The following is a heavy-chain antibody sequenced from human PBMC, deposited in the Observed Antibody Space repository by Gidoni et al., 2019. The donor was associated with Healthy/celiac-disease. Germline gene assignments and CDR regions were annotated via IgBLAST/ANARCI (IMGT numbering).Heavy chain of an antibody. Sequence: QVQLQESGPGLVKPSETLSLTCAVSGYSISSGYYWGWIRQPPGKGLEWIGSIYHSGSTYYNPSLKSRVTISVDTSKNQFSLKLSSVTAADTAVYYCARDRGIVVVPAAWYWFDPWGQGTLVTVSS. CDR1: GYSISSGYY. CDR3: ARDRGIVVVPAAWYWFDP. V-gene: IGHV4-38-2*02. D-gene: IGHD2-2*01. CDR2: IYHSGST. J-gene: IGHJ5*02.